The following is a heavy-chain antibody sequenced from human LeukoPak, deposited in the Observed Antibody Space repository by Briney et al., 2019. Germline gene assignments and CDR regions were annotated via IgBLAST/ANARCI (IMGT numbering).Heavy chain of an antibody. CDR3: AKEGSDSSGYLSPFDY. CDR2: FSFNGEST. Sequence: GGSLRLSCAASGFTFSSYAMTWVRQAPGKGLEWVSSFSFNGESTYYADSVKGRFTISRDNSKNTLYLQMNSLRAEDTAVYYCAKEGSDSSGYLSPFDYWGQGTLVTVSS. J-gene: IGHJ4*02. V-gene: IGHV3-23*01. D-gene: IGHD3-22*01. CDR1: GFTFSSYA.